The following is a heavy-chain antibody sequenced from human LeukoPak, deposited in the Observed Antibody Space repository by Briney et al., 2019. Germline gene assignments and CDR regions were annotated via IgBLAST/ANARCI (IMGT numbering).Heavy chain of an antibody. CDR2: INHDGRHT. D-gene: IGHD2/OR15-2a*01. CDR1: GFNSNNNW. Sequence: PGGSLRLSCVASGFNSNNNWMAWVRQAPGKGPELVAHINHDGRHTGYVDSVKGRFTISRDNAKSSLYLQLNSLRAEDTAMYYCAKYLSRAFDCWGQGSMITVSS. V-gene: IGHV3-7*01. J-gene: IGHJ4*02. CDR3: AKYLSRAFDC.